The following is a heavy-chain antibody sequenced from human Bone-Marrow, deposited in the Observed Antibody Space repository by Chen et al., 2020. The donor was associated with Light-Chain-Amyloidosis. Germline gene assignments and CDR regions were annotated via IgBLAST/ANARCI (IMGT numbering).Heavy chain of an antibody. J-gene: IGHJ4*02. D-gene: IGHD3-16*01. CDR3: ARVERGYYFDY. Sequence: EVQLVESGGGLVQPGGSLRLSCAASGFTFSSYWMSWVRQAPGKGLEWVANIKQDGSEKYYVDSVKGGFTITRDNAKNSLYLQMNSLRAEDTAVYYCARVERGYYFDYWGQGTLVTVSS. V-gene: IGHV3-7*01. CDR2: IKQDGSEK. CDR1: GFTFSSYW.